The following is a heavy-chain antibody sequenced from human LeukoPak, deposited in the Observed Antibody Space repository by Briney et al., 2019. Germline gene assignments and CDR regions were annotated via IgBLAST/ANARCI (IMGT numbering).Heavy chain of an antibody. V-gene: IGHV4-4*02. D-gene: IGHD3-9*01. Sequence: PSGTLSLTCAVSGGSISNSNWWSWVRQPPGKGLEWIGEIFHSGNTNYNPSLKSRVTISVDKSKNQFSLKLTSVTAADTAVYYCARANYDILTGWGHFDYWGQGTLVTVSS. J-gene: IGHJ4*02. CDR3: ARANYDILTGWGHFDY. CDR2: IFHSGNT. CDR1: GGSISNSNW.